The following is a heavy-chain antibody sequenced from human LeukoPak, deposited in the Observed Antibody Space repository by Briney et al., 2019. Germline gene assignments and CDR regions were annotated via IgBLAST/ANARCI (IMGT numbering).Heavy chain of an antibody. D-gene: IGHD4-23*01. CDR2: IIPIFGTA. CDR3: ARETHYGGNPFDY. CDR1: GGTFSSYA. Sequence: GASVKVSCKASGGTFSSYAIRWVRQAPGQGVEWMGGIIPIFGTANNAQKFQGRVTITTDESTSTAYMELSSLRSEDTAVYYCARETHYGGNPFDYWGQGTLVTVSS. V-gene: IGHV1-69*05. J-gene: IGHJ4*02.